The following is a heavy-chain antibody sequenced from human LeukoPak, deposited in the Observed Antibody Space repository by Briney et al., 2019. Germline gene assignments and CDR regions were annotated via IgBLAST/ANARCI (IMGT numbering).Heavy chain of an antibody. CDR2: IYYSGST. CDR3: ARGNYDYVWGSYWTANWFDP. D-gene: IGHD3-16*01. V-gene: IGHV4-59*01. J-gene: IGHJ5*02. Sequence: SETLSLTCTVSGGSIGSYYWSWIRQPPGKGLEWIGYIYYSGSTNYNPSLKSRVTISVDTSKNQFSLKLSSVTAADTAVYYCARGNYDYVWGSYWTANWFDPWGQGTLVTVSS. CDR1: GGSIGSYY.